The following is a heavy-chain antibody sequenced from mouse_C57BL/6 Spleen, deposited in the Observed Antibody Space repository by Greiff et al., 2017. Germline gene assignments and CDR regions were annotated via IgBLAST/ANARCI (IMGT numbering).Heavy chain of an antibody. V-gene: IGHV14-4*01. CDR3: TKGYYDYGRGSGFAD. Sequence: VQLQQSGAELVRPGASVKLSCTASGFTITDDYMHWVKQRPEQGLEWIGWIDPENGDTEYASKFQGKATITGDTSSNTAYLQLSSLTSEDTAVYYCTKGYYDYGRGSGFADWGQGTLVTVSA. CDR2: IDPENGDT. D-gene: IGHD2-4*01. CDR1: GFTITDDY. J-gene: IGHJ3*01.